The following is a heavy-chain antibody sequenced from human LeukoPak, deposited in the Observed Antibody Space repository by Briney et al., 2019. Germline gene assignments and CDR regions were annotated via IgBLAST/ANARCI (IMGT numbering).Heavy chain of an antibody. CDR3: VKGRDGYDS. CDR2: IYYTGTS. J-gene: IGHJ5*01. Sequence: SETLSLTCTVSGASINTYYWSWIRQSPGKRLEWIGFIYYTGTSNYTPSLKSRVTMSVDTSKNQFFLKLSSVTAADTALYYCVKGRDGYDSWGQGILVTVSS. D-gene: IGHD5-24*01. V-gene: IGHV4-59*01. CDR1: GASINTYY.